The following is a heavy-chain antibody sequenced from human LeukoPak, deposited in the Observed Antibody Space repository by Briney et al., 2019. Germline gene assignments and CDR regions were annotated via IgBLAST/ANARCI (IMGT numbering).Heavy chain of an antibody. Sequence: SETLSLTCTVSGGSISSYYWGWIRQPAGKGLEWIGRIYTSGSTNYNPSLKSRVTMSVDTSKNQFSLKLSSVTAADTAVYYCAREGREYDYVWGSYRRGFDYWGQGTLVTVSS. CDR1: GGSISSYY. CDR3: AREGREYDYVWGSYRRGFDY. D-gene: IGHD3-16*02. V-gene: IGHV4-4*07. J-gene: IGHJ4*02. CDR2: IYTSGST.